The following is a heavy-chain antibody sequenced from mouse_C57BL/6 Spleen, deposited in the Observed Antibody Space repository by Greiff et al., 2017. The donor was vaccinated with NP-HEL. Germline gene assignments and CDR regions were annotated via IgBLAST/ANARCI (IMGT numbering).Heavy chain of an antibody. CDR1: GFTFSSYA. Sequence: EVQRVESGGGLVKPGGSLKLSCAASGFTFSSYAMSWVRQTPEKRLEWVATISDGGSYTYYPDNVKGRFTISRDNAKNNLYLQMSHLKSEDTAMYYCAREAHYYGSSLYYYAMDYWGQGTSVTVSS. J-gene: IGHJ4*01. V-gene: IGHV5-4*01. CDR3: AREAHYYGSSLYYYAMDY. CDR2: ISDGGSYT. D-gene: IGHD1-1*01.